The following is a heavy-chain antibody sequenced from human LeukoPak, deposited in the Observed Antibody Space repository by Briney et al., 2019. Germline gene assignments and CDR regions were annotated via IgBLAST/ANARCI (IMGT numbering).Heavy chain of an antibody. CDR2: IIPIFGTA. Sequence: ASVKVSCKASGGTFSSYAISWVRQAPGQGLEWMGGIIPIFGTANYAQKFQGRVTITADESTSTAYMELSRLRSDDTAVYYCARDNGIGHLHYYYMDVWGKGTTVTVSS. D-gene: IGHD1-26*01. CDR1: GGTFSSYA. V-gene: IGHV1-69*13. J-gene: IGHJ6*03. CDR3: ARDNGIGHLHYYYMDV.